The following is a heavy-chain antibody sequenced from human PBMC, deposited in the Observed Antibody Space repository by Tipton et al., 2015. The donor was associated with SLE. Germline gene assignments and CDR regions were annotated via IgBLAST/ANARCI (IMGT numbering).Heavy chain of an antibody. CDR1: GFGFSSYV. CDR3: ALISARGAHYFVS. CDR2: IRHDESNQ. J-gene: IGHJ4*02. D-gene: IGHD3-16*01. V-gene: IGHV3-30*02. Sequence: SLRLSCAASGFGFSSYVIHWVRQAPGKGLEWVAYIRHDESNQYYADSVKGRFTISRDNSKNTVFLQMNSLRAEDTAVYYCALISARGAHYFVSWGQGTLVTVSS.